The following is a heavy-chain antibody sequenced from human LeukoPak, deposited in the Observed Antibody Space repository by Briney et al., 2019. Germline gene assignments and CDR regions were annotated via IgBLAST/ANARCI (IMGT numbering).Heavy chain of an antibody. CDR2: IYYSGST. V-gene: IGHV4-59*01. Sequence: PSETLSLTCTVSGGSISSYYWSWIRQPPGKGLEWIGYIYYSGSTNYNPSLKSRVTISVDTSKNQFSLKLSSVTAADPAVYYCAREAVAADGGFFDYWGQGTLVTVSS. D-gene: IGHD6-19*01. CDR3: AREAVAADGGFFDY. CDR1: GGSISSYY. J-gene: IGHJ4*02.